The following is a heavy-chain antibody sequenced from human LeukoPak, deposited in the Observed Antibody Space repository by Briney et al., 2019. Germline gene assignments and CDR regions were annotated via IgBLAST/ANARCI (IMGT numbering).Heavy chain of an antibody. CDR3: AKDMRPSIAVAGTFVFYY. D-gene: IGHD6-19*01. V-gene: IGHV3-23*01. J-gene: IGHJ4*02. Sequence: GGSLRLSCAASGFTFSSYGMHWVRQAPGKGLEWVSVISGSGGRTYYTDSVKGRFTISRDNSKNTLYLQMNSLRAEDTAVYYCAKDMRPSIAVAGTFVFYYWGQGTLVTVSS. CDR1: GFTFSSYG. CDR2: ISGSGGRT.